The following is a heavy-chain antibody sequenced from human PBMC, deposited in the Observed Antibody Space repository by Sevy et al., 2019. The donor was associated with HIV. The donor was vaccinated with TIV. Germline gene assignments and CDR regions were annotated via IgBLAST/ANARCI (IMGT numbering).Heavy chain of an antibody. CDR2: INHSGST. V-gene: IGHV4-34*01. Sequence: SETLSLTCAVYGGSFSGYYWSWIRQPPGKGLEWIGQINHSGSTNYNPSLKSRFTISVDTSKNQFSLKLSSVTAADTAVYYCARGEGALEAQFDPWGQGTLVTVSS. J-gene: IGHJ5*02. CDR3: ARGEGALEAQFDP. CDR1: GGSFSGYY. D-gene: IGHD1-1*01.